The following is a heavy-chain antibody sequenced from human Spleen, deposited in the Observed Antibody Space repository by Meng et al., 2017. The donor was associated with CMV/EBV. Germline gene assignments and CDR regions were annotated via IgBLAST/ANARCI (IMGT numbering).Heavy chain of an antibody. D-gene: IGHD2-2*01. J-gene: IGHJ5*02. Sequence: SSSSGGYYWSWIRQHPGKGLEWIGYIYYSGSTYYNPSLKSRVTISVDTSKNQFSLKLSSVTAADTAVYYCARTGVPAVPFPSNWFGPWGQGTLVTVSS. V-gene: IGHV4-31*02. CDR3: ARTGVPAVPFPSNWFGP. CDR1: SSSSGGYY. CDR2: IYYSGST.